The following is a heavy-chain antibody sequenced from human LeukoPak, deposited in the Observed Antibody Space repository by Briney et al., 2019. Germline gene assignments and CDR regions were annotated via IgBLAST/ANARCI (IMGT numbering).Heavy chain of an antibody. CDR3: ARLGYDILTGYYTPLYFDY. D-gene: IGHD3-9*01. V-gene: IGHV4-59*01. J-gene: IGHJ4*02. Sequence: PSETLSLTCTVSGGSIGSYYWSWIRQPPGKGLEWIGYISYSGSTNYNPSLKSRVTISVDTSKNQFSLKLSSATAADTAVYYCARLGYDILTGYYTPLYFDYWGQGTLVTVSS. CDR1: GGSIGSYY. CDR2: ISYSGST.